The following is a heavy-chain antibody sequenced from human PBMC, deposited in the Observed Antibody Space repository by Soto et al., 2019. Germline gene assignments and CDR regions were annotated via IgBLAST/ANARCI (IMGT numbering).Heavy chain of an antibody. D-gene: IGHD3-10*01. J-gene: IGHJ4*02. Sequence: SVKVSCKASGGTFSSYTIGWVRQAPGQGLEWMGKIIPILGIANYAQKFQGRVTITADKSTSTAYMEQSSLRSEDTAVYYCARALEIYFLFDYWGQGTLVTVSS. CDR1: GGTFSSYT. V-gene: IGHV1-69*02. CDR3: ARALEIYFLFDY. CDR2: IIPILGIA.